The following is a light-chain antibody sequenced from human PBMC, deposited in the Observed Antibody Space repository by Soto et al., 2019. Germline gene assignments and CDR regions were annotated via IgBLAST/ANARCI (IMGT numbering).Light chain of an antibody. Sequence: EIVLTQSPGTLSLSPGDRATLSCRASESVTGSDVAWYQQKPGQAPRLLIYDASNRATGIPARFSGSGSGTDFTLTISSLEPEDFAVYYCQQRSNWPPFFGGGTKVDIK. J-gene: IGKJ4*01. CDR2: DAS. V-gene: IGKV3-11*01. CDR3: QQRSNWPPF. CDR1: ESVTGSD.